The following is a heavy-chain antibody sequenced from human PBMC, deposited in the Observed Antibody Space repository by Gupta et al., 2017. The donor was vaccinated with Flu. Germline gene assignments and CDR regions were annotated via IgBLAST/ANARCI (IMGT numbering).Heavy chain of an antibody. CDR3: ARGSALRYFDTRKQFDY. J-gene: IGHJ4*02. Sequence: PGKGLEWIGEINHSGSTNYNPSLKSRVTISVDTSKNQFSLKLSSVTAADTAVYYCARGSALRYFDTRKQFDYWGQGTLVTVSS. D-gene: IGHD3-9*01. V-gene: IGHV4-34*01. CDR2: INHSGST.